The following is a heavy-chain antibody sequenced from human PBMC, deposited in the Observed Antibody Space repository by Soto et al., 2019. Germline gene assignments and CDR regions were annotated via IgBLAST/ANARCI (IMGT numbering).Heavy chain of an antibody. CDR3: ARIRRSSSWSNWFDP. J-gene: IGHJ5*02. Sequence: LVNPTETLTLTCTVSGFSLSNARMGVSWIRQPPGKALEWLAHIFSNDEKSYSTSLKSRLTISKDTSKSQVVLTMTNMDPVDTATYYCARIRRSSSWSNWFDPWGQGTLVTVSS. V-gene: IGHV2-26*01. CDR2: IFSNDEK. D-gene: IGHD6-13*01. CDR1: GFSLSNARMG.